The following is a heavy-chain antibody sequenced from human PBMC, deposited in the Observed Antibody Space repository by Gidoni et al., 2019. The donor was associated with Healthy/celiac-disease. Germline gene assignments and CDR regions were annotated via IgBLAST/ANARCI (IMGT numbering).Heavy chain of an antibody. D-gene: IGHD6-13*01. CDR2: INHSGST. J-gene: IGHJ6*03. Sequence: QVQLQQWGAGLLKPSETLSLTCAVYGGSFSGYYWSWIRQPPGKGLEWIGEINHSGSTNYNPSLKSRVTISVDTSKNQFSLKLSSVTAADTAVYYCARGLIAAAGYGGYMDVWGKGTTVTVSS. V-gene: IGHV4-34*01. CDR1: GGSFSGYY. CDR3: ARGLIAAAGYGGYMDV.